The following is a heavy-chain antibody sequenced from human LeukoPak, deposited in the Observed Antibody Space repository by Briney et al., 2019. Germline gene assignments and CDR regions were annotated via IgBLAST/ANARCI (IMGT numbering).Heavy chain of an antibody. CDR2: VYPGDSDT. CDR1: GCSTTSYW. J-gene: IGHJ5*02. V-gene: IGHV5-51*01. CDR3: ARRDLAAAGPADWFDP. D-gene: IGHD6-13*01. Sequence: GESLKISCKGSGCSTTSYWIGWVRQMPGKGLEWMGIVYPGDSDTRYSPSFQGQVTISADKSISTAYLQWSSLKASDTAMYYCARRDLAAAGPADWFDPWGQGTLVTVSS.